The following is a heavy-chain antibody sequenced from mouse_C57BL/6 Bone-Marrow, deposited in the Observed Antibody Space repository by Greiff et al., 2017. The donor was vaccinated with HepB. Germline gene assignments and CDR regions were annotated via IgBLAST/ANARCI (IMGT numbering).Heavy chain of an antibody. CDR2: IWSDGST. V-gene: IGHV2-6*03. D-gene: IGHD4-1*01. CDR1: GFSLTSYG. CDR3: ARELTGTNYYAMDY. Sequence: VQLQESGPGLVAPSQSLSITCTVSGFSLTSYGVHWVRQPPGKGLEWLVVIWSDGSTTYNSALKSRLSISKDNSKSQVFLKMNSLQTDDTAMYYCARELTGTNYYAMDYWGQGTSVTVSS. J-gene: IGHJ4*01.